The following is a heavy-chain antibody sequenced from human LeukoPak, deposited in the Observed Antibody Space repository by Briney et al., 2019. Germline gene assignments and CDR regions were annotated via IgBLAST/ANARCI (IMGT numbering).Heavy chain of an antibody. Sequence: SETLSLTCTFSGGSFSPAHWSWIRQPPGKGLEWIGVICDNGNTDYNPSLKSRVTISLDTSKNQFSLKLSSVTAADTAVYYCAGHHPRNTVDFWGQGTLVTVSS. CDR2: ICDNGNT. CDR3: AGHHPRNTVDF. D-gene: IGHD2-8*02. J-gene: IGHJ4*02. CDR1: GGSFSPAH. V-gene: IGHV4-59*08.